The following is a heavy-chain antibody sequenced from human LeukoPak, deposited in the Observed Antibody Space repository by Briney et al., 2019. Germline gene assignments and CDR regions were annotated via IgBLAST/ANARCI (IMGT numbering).Heavy chain of an antibody. CDR1: GDSIDSSSYY. CDR2: IYTSGST. V-gene: IGHV4-61*02. J-gene: IGHJ3*02. Sequence: SETLSLTCTVSGDSIDSSSYYWSWIRQSAGKGLEWIGRIYTSGSTNYNPSLKSRIAISIDTSKNHFSLKLNSVTATDTAIYYCVREWELLPYSVLDIWGQGTMVAVSS. D-gene: IGHD1-26*01. CDR3: VREWELLPYSVLDI.